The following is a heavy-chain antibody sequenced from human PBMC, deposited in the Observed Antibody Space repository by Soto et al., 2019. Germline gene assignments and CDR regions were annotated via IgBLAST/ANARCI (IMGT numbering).Heavy chain of an antibody. Sequence: PGGSLRLSCAASGFTFSSYDVHWVRQATGEGLEWVSAIDTGGLTYYAGSVKGRFTISRENARNSFYLQMNSLRAEDTAVYYCARERGSYSSAWQEFDFLGQGTRVTVSS. J-gene: IGHJ4*02. CDR2: IDTGGLT. V-gene: IGHV3-13*01. D-gene: IGHD6-19*01. CDR1: GFTFSSYD. CDR3: ARERGSYSSAWQEFDF.